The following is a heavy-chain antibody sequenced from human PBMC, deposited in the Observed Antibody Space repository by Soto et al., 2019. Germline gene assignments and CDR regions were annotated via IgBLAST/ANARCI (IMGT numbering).Heavy chain of an antibody. J-gene: IGHJ1*01. CDR3: SRARSCLRRYFQH. Sequence: PGGSLTLSSAASGLTGSSYHMSWVRQTPGKGLEWVSGIYSGGGIYYADSVKGRFTISSDNSKNTLYLQTNSLSAEDTAVYYCSRARSCLRRYFQHWGQVTMVTVSS. D-gene: IGHD3-10*01. V-gene: IGHV3-53*05. CDR2: IYSGGGI. CDR1: GLTGSSYH.